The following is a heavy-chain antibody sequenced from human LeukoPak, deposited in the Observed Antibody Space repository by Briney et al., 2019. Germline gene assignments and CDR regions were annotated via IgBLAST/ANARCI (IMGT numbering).Heavy chain of an antibody. D-gene: IGHD6-19*01. V-gene: IGHV3-30*18. J-gene: IGHJ4*02. CDR3: AKDIAVAGTPTNPFDY. CDR1: GFTFSSYV. CDR2: ISYDGSNK. Sequence: GGSLRLSCAASGFTFSSYVMHWVRQAPGKGLEWVAVISYDGSNKYYADSVKGRFTISRDNSKNTLYLQMNSLRAEDTAVYYCAKDIAVAGTPTNPFDYWGQGTLVTVSS.